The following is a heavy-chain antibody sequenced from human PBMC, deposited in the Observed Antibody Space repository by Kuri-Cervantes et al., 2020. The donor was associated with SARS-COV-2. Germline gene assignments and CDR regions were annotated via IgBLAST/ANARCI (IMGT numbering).Heavy chain of an antibody. CDR1: GYTFTSYG. V-gene: IGHV1-18*04. Sequence: ASVKVSCKASGYTFTSYGISWVRQAPGQGLEWMGWISAYNGNTNYAQKLQGRVTMTTDTSTSTAYMELRSLRSDDTAVYYCARDTGGDHGYWYFDLWGRGTLVTVSS. D-gene: IGHD4-17*01. CDR3: ARDTGGDHGYWYFDL. CDR2: ISAYNGNT. J-gene: IGHJ2*01.